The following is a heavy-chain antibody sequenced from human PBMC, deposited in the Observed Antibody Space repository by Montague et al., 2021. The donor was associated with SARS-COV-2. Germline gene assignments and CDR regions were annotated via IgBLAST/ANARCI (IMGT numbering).Heavy chain of an antibody. CDR2: INYSGST. J-gene: IGHJ5*02. CDR1: GDSTTTTTYY. CDR3: VRRGGTYYYDSGSFDP. V-gene: IGHV4-39*01. Sequence: SETLSLTCKVSGDSTTTTTYYWVWIRQPPGKGLEWIGSINYSGSTFYNPSLKSRLSMSMDTSTNQFSLRLTSMTAADTAIYYCVRRGGTYYYDSGSFDPWGQGTLVAVSS. D-gene: IGHD3-10*01.